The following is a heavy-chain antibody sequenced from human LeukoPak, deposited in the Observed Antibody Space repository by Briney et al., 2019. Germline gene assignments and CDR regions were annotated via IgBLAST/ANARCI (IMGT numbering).Heavy chain of an antibody. V-gene: IGHV1-18*01. J-gene: IGHJ4*02. Sequence: GASVKVSCKASGYTFTSYGISWVRQAPGQGLEWMGWISAYNGNTNYAQKFQGRVTITADESTSTAYMELSSLRSEDTAVYYCASTYYYDSSGYTFDYWGQGTLVTVSS. CDR3: ASTYYYDSSGYTFDY. D-gene: IGHD3-22*01. CDR1: GYTFTSYG. CDR2: ISAYNGNT.